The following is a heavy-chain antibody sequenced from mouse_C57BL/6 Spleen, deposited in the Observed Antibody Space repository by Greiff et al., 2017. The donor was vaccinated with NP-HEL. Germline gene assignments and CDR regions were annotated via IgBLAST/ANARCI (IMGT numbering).Heavy chain of an antibody. CDR1: GFTFSDYG. CDR2: ISSGSSTI. J-gene: IGHJ1*03. V-gene: IGHV5-17*01. CDR3: ARIYYGNPGDFDV. Sequence: EVKLVESGGGLVKPGGSLKLSCAASGFTFSDYGMHWVRQAPEKGLEWVAYISSGSSTIYYADTVKGRFTISRDNAKNTLFLQMTSLRSEDTAMYYCARIYYGNPGDFDVWGTGTTVTVSS. D-gene: IGHD2-1*01.